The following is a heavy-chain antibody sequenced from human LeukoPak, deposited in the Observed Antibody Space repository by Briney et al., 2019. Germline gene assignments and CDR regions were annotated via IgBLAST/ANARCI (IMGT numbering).Heavy chain of an antibody. CDR2: IDWDDEK. J-gene: IGHJ4*02. CDR1: GFSLSTRKMC. D-gene: IGHD3-10*02. Sequence: RVSGPTLVNPTQTLTLTCTFSGFSLSTRKMCVSWIRQTPGKALEWLARIDWDDEKHYRTSLRTGLTVSKDTSKSQVVLTMTNMDPVDTATYYCARVVRLSDNNFFDYWGQGNLVTVSS. CDR3: ARVVRLSDNNFFDY. V-gene: IGHV2-70*11.